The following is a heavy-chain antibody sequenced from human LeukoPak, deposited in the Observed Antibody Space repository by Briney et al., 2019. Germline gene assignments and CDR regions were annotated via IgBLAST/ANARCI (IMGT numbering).Heavy chain of an antibody. CDR2: IYHSGST. CDR3: ARDLGIAARPDY. Sequence: PSETLSLTCTVSGCSISSGYYWGWIRQPPGKGLEWIGSIYHSGSTYYNPSLKSRVTISVDTSKNQFSLKLSSVTAADTAVYYCARDLGIAARPDYWGQGTLVTVSS. CDR1: GCSISSGYY. J-gene: IGHJ4*02. V-gene: IGHV4-38-2*02. D-gene: IGHD6-6*01.